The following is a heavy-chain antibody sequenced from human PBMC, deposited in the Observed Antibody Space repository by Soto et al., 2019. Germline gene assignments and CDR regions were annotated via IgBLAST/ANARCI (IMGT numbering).Heavy chain of an antibody. CDR2: TYYGSKWYN. Sequence: SQTLSLTCAISGDSVSSNSAAWNWIRQSPSRGLEWLGRTYYGSKWYNDYAVSVKSRITINPDTSKNQFSLQLNSVTPEDTAVYYCARELWNAVLLYYYGMDVWGQGTTVTVSS. D-gene: IGHD1-1*01. V-gene: IGHV6-1*01. J-gene: IGHJ6*02. CDR1: GDSVSSNSAA. CDR3: ARELWNAVLLYYYGMDV.